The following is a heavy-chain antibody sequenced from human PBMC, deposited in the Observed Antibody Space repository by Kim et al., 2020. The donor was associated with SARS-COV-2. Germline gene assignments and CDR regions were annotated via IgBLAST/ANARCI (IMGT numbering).Heavy chain of an antibody. D-gene: IGHD6-13*01. J-gene: IGHJ4*02. V-gene: IGHV3-30*18. CDR2: ISYDGSNK. Sequence: GGSLRLSCAASGFTFSSYGMHWVRQAPGKGLEWVAVISYDGSNKYYADSVKGRFTISRDNSKNTLYLQMNSLRAEDTAVYYCAKDRSSSWLVFDYWGQGTLVTVSS. CDR1: GFTFSSYG. CDR3: AKDRSSSWLVFDY.